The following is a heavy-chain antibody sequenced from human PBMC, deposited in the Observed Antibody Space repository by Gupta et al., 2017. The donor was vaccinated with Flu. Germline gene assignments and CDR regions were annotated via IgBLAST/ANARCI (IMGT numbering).Heavy chain of an antibody. CDR1: GFTFSSYA. CDR2: ISGRGGST. CDR3: ANLLQDFNYFDY. Sequence: EVQLLESGGGLVQPGGSLRLSCAASGFTFSSYAMSWVRQAPGKGLEWVSAISGRGGSTDYADSVKGRFTISRDNSKNTLHLQMNSLRAEYTAVYYCANLLQDFNYFDYWGQGTLVTVSS. V-gene: IGHV3-23*01. D-gene: IGHD3-3*01. J-gene: IGHJ4*02.